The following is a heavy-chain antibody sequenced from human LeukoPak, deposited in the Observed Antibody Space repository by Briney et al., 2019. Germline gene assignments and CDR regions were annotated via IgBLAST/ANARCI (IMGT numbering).Heavy chain of an antibody. V-gene: IGHV4-61*01. Sequence: PSETLSLTCTVSGGSISSSSYYWSWIRQPPGKGLEWIGYIYYSGSTNYNPSLKSRVTISVDTSKNQFSLKLSSVTAADTAVYYCARDSYYYYYMDVWGKGTTVTISS. J-gene: IGHJ6*03. CDR1: GGSISSSSYY. CDR3: ARDSYYYYYMDV. CDR2: IYYSGST.